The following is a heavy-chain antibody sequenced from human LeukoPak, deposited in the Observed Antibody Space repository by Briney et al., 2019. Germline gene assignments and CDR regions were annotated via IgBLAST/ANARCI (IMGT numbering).Heavy chain of an antibody. D-gene: IGHD5/OR15-5a*01. CDR1: GFTFSSYP. Sequence: PGGSLRLSCAASGFTFSSYPLGWGRQAPGKGLEWVSTINSDGDRPYSADSVKGRLTIYRDTSKNRLDMQMNSLRPEDTAIYYCAKYSVTSSKIFDFWGQGTLVTVYS. V-gene: IGHV3-23*01. J-gene: IGHJ4*02. CDR3: AKYSVTSSKIFDF. CDR2: INSDGDRP.